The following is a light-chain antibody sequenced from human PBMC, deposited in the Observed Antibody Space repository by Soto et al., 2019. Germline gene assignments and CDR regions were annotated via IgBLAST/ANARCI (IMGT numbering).Light chain of an antibody. CDR1: QFVSSR. Sequence: DIVVTQSPATLSASPGERVTLSCRASQFVSSRLAWYQRRPGQVPRLLIYDTSTRAPGISARFSGSGSGTEFSLTISSLQSQDFSVYYCQEYIQWPPGIFGPGTTVDIK. V-gene: IGKV3-15*01. CDR3: QEYIQWPPGI. CDR2: DTS. J-gene: IGKJ3*01.